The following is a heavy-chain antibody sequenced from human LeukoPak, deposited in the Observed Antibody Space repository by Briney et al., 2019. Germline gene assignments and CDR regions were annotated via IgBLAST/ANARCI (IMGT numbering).Heavy chain of an antibody. Sequence: ASVKVSCKASGYTFTSYYMHWVRWAPGQGLEWMGIINPSGGSTSYAQKFQGRVTMTRDTSTSTVYMELSSLRSEDTAVYYCARDRSLVTAVSGPMNYWGQGTLVTVSS. CDR1: GYTFTSYY. CDR2: INPSGGST. J-gene: IGHJ4*02. V-gene: IGHV1-46*01. D-gene: IGHD6-19*01. CDR3: ARDRSLVTAVSGPMNY.